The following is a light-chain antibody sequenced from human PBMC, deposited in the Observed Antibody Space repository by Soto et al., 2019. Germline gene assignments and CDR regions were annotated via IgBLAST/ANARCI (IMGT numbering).Light chain of an antibody. Sequence: EVVMTQSPATLSVSPGERATLSCRASQSVTSNLAWYQQKPGQAPRLFIYGASSRATGLPVRFSGSGSGTECNLTISSLQSEDLAVYYCQQYNNWPRTFGQGTKVEIK. V-gene: IGKV3-15*01. J-gene: IGKJ1*01. CDR3: QQYNNWPRT. CDR2: GAS. CDR1: QSVTSN.